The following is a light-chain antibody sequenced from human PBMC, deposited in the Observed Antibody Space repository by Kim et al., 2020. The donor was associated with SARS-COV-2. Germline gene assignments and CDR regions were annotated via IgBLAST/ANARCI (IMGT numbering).Light chain of an antibody. V-gene: IGKV1-27*01. CDR3: QKYNSAPWT. CDR2: GAS. J-gene: IGKJ1*01. Sequence: DIQMTQSPSSLSASVGDRLTITCRATQGISNSLAWYQQKPGKVPKLLIYGASTLQSGVPSRFSGSGSGTDFTLTISSLQPEDDATYYCQKYNSAPWTFGQGTKVDIK. CDR1: QGISNS.